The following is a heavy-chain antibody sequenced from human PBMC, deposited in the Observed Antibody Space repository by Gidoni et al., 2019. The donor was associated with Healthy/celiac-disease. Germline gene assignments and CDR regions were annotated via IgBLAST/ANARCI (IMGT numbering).Heavy chain of an antibody. CDR1: GYSCTSYG. V-gene: IGHV5-51*01. CDR3: ARSGAMVQGVIHYFDY. CDR2: IYPGDSDT. J-gene: IGHJ4*02. D-gene: IGHD3-10*01. Sequence: EVQLVQSGAEVKKPGESLKISGKGSGYSCTSYGIGWVRQMPGKGLEWMGIIYPGDSDTRYSPSFQGQVTISADKSISTAYLQWSSLKASDTAMYYCARSGAMVQGVIHYFDYWGQGTLVTVSS.